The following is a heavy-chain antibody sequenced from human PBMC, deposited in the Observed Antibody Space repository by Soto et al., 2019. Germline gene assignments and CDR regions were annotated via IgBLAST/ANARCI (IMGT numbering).Heavy chain of an antibody. J-gene: IGHJ6*02. CDR1: GYSFTSYW. V-gene: IGHV5-51*01. CDR2: IYPGDSDT. D-gene: IGHD5-18*01. Sequence: PGESLKISCKGSGYSFTSYWIGWVRQMPGKGLEWMGIIYPGDSDTRYSPSFQGQVTISADKSISTAYLQWSSLKASDTAMYYCARHRPKIQLWLPKRYYYYGMDVWGQGTTVTVSS. CDR3: ARHRPKIQLWLPKRYYYYGMDV.